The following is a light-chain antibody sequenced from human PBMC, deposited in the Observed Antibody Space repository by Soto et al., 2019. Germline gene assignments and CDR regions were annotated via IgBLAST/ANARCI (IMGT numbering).Light chain of an antibody. CDR2: GTT. Sequence: QSVLTQPPSVSGAPGQRVTISCTGSSSNIGAGYDVHWYQQLPGTAPKLVIYGTTNRPSGVPDRFSGSKSGTSASLAITGLQAEDEADYYCPSYDGTLSGSYVFGIGTKV. V-gene: IGLV1-40*01. J-gene: IGLJ1*01. CDR1: SSNIGAGYD. CDR3: PSYDGTLSGSYV.